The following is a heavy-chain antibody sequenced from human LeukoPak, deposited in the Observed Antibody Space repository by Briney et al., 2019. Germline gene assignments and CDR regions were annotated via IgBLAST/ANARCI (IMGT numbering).Heavy chain of an antibody. CDR1: GFTFSSYG. D-gene: IGHD1-7*01. V-gene: IGHV3-30*02. CDR2: IRYDGSNK. Sequence: PGGSLRLSCAASGFTFSSYGMHWVRQAPGKGLEWVAFIRYDGSNKYYADSVKGRFTISRDNSKNTLYLQMNSLRAEDTAVYYCAKGWGVELELGYYFDYWGQGTLVTVSS. J-gene: IGHJ4*02. CDR3: AKGWGVELELGYYFDY.